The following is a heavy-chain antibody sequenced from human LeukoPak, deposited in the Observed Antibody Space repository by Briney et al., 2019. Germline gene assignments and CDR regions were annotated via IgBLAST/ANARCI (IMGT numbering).Heavy chain of an antibody. J-gene: IGHJ4*02. CDR2: IWYDGSNK. D-gene: IGHD3-22*01. CDR3: GRDLFMIVVPGQNVLDY. CDR1: GFTFSTYG. Sequence: GGSLRLSCAASGFTFSTYGMHWVRQAPGKGLEWVAVIWYDGSNKYYADSVKGRFTISRDTSTNTLYLQMNSLRAEDTAVYYCGRDLFMIVVPGQNVLDYWGQGTLVTVSS. V-gene: IGHV3-33*01.